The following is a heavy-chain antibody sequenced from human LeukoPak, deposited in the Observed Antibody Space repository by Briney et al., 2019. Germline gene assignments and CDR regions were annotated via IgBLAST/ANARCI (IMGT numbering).Heavy chain of an antibody. J-gene: IGHJ4*02. V-gene: IGHV1-69*05. CDR1: GGTFSSYA. CDR3: ARDQGYSYALDY. CDR2: IIPIFGTA. Sequence: SVKVSCKASGGTFSSYAISWVRQAPGQGLEWMGGIIPIFGTANYAQKLQGRVTMTTDTSTSTAYMELRSLRSDDTAVYYCARDQGYSYALDYWGQGTLVTVSS. D-gene: IGHD5-18*01.